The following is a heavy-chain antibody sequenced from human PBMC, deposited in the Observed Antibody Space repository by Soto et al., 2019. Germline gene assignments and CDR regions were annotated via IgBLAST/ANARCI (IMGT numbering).Heavy chain of an antibody. Sequence: GASAKVSCKASGGTFSSYTISWVRQAPGQGPEWMGRIIPILGIANDAQKCQGRVTITADKYTSKGYMELSSQRSEDTAVYYCERGPSPSTVVVRARYYYYFLDVWGKGTTVTVS. CDR3: ERGPSPSTVVVRARYYYYFLDV. J-gene: IGHJ6*03. CDR2: IIPILGIA. D-gene: IGHD2-2*01. V-gene: IGHV1-69*02. CDR1: GGTFSSYT.